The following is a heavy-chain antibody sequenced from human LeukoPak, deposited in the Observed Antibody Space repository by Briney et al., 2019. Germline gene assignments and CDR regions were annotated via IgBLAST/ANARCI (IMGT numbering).Heavy chain of an antibody. CDR1: GFSFSNYW. V-gene: IGHV3-7*01. Sequence: PGGSLRLSCAASGFSFSNYWMNWVRQAPGKGLEWVANIKEDGSEKYYVDSVKGRFTISRDNAKNSLYLQMNSLRAEDTAIYYCAGDAGDSGTDGTTATRPFQNWGQGTLVTVSS. CDR2: IKEDGSEK. J-gene: IGHJ1*01. CDR3: AGDAGDSGTDGTTATRPFQN. D-gene: IGHD2-8*01.